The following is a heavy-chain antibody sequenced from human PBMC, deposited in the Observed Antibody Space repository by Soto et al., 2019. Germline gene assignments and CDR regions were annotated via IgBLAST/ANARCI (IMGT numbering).Heavy chain of an antibody. V-gene: IGHV3-23*01. CDR1: GFTFSNYA. D-gene: IGHD6-19*01. CDR2: ISGSGSSP. Sequence: SXRLSCAASGFTFSNYAMNWVRQAPGKGLEWVSTISGSGSSPYYADSVKGRFTISRDNSKNTLYLQMDSLRAGDSAIYYYXKEGTSGLYYFDYWGQGTLVTVSS. CDR3: XKEGTSGLYYFDY. J-gene: IGHJ4*02.